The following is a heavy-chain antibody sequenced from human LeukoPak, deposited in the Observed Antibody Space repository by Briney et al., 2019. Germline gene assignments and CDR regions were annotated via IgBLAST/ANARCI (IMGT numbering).Heavy chain of an antibody. CDR1: GFTFSSYA. D-gene: IGHD3-22*01. V-gene: IGHV3-23*01. J-gene: IGHJ4*02. CDR3: AKDHFITMIVVDSFDY. CDR2: ISGSGGST. Sequence: PGGSLRLSCAASGFTFSSYAMSWVRQAPGKGLEWVSAISGSGGSTYYADSVKGRFTISRDNSKNTLYLQMNSLRAEDTAVYYCAKDHFITMIVVDSFDYWGQGTLVTVSS.